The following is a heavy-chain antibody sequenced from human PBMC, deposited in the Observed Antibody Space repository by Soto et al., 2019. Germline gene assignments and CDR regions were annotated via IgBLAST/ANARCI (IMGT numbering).Heavy chain of an antibody. CDR1: GFTFSSYA. CDR3: ARDMYSSDYFVKWFEP. CDR2: ISGSGGST. J-gene: IGHJ5*02. V-gene: IGHV3-23*01. D-gene: IGHD6-19*01. Sequence: GWSLRLSCAASGFTFSSYAMSWVRQAPGKGLEWVSAISGSGGSTYYADSVKGRFTISRDNSKNTLYLQMNSLRAEDTAMYYCARDMYSSDYFVKWFEPWGQGTLVTVSS.